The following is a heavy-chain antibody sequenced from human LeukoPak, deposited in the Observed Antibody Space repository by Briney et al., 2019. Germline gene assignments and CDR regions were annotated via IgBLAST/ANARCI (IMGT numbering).Heavy chain of an antibody. J-gene: IGHJ6*02. CDR2: IYSGGST. CDR3: ARAYSSSWTKNYYGMDV. Sequence: GGSLRLSCAASGFTVSSNYMSWVRQAPGKGLEWVSVIYSGGSTYYADSVKGRFTISRDNAKNSLYLQMNSLRAEDTAVYYCARAYSSSWTKNYYGMDVWGQGTTVTVSS. V-gene: IGHV3-66*01. D-gene: IGHD6-13*01. CDR1: GFTVSSNY.